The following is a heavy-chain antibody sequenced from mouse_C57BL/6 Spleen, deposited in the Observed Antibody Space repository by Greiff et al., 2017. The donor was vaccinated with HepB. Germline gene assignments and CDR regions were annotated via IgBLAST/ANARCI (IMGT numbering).Heavy chain of an antibody. CDR2: FHPYNDDT. Sequence: VKLMESGAELVKPGASVKMSCKASGYTFTTYPIEWMKQNHGKSLEWIGNFHPYNDDTKYNEKFKGKATLTVEKSSSTVYLELSRLTSDDSAVYYCARGPYYYGSSYSFDYWGQGTTLTVSS. CDR1: GYTFTTYP. J-gene: IGHJ2*01. CDR3: ARGPYYYGSSYSFDY. D-gene: IGHD1-1*01. V-gene: IGHV1-47*01.